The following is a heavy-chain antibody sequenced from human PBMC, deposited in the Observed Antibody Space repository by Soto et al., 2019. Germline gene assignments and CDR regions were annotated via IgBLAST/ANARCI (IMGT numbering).Heavy chain of an antibody. D-gene: IGHD6-13*01. CDR1: GYSFTSYW. Sequence: PGESLKISCKGSGYSFTSYWIGWVRQMPGKGLEWMGIIYPGDSDTRYSPSFQGQVTISADKSISTAYLQWSSLKASDTAMYYCARSSSPSYYYYGMDVWGQGTTVTVSS. CDR3: ARSSSPSYYYYGMDV. V-gene: IGHV5-51*01. J-gene: IGHJ6*02. CDR2: IYPGDSDT.